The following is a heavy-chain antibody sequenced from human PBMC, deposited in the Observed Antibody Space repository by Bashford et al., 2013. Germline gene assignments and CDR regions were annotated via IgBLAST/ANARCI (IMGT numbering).Heavy chain of an antibody. CDR2: ISYEGRDK. D-gene: IGHD3-16*01. CDR1: GFSFTSSA. J-gene: IGHJ5*02. Sequence: GGSLRLSCAASGFSFTSSAMHWVRQAPDKGLEWVAIISYEGRDKYYADSVKGRFTISRDNSKNTLYLQMNSLRAEDTAVYYCAKANRGGYDDGNWFDPWGQGTLVTVSS. CDR3: AKANRGGYDDGNWFDP. V-gene: IGHV3-30*04.